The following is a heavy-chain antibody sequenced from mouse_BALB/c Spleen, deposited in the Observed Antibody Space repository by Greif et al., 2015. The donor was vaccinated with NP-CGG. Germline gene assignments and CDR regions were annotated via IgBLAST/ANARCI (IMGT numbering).Heavy chain of an antibody. V-gene: IGHV5-9-2*01. CDR2: ISGGGSYT. CDR3: ARVYYGSSLDY. D-gene: IGHD1-1*01. J-gene: IGHJ2*01. CDR1: GFTFSSYG. Sequence: EVQLVESGGGLVKPGGSLKLSCAASGFTFSSYGMSWVRQTPEKRLEWVATISGGGSYTYYPDSVKGRFTISRDNAKNNLYLQMSSLRSEDTALYYCARVYYGSSLDYWGQGTTPTVSS.